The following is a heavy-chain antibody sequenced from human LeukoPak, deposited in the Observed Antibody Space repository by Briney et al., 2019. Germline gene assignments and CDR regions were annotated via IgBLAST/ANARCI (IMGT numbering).Heavy chain of an antibody. CDR1: GYTFTSYG. CDR3: ARHTGSGYDSLSPPIDY. V-gene: IGHV1-18*01. D-gene: IGHD5-12*01. CDR2: ISAYNGNT. Sequence: GASVKVSCKASGYTFTSYGICWVRQAPGQGLEWMGWISAYNGNTNYAQKLQGRVTMTTDTSTSTAYMELRSLRSDDTAVYYCARHTGSGYDSLSPPIDYWGQGTLVTVSS. J-gene: IGHJ4*02.